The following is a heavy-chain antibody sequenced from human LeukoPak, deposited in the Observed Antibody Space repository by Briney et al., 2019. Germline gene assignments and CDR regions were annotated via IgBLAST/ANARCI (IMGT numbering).Heavy chain of an antibody. CDR2: IYYSGST. V-gene: IGHV4-59*01. CDR3: ARVYLATLDY. J-gene: IGHJ4*02. D-gene: IGHD5-12*01. Sequence: PSETLSLTCTVSGGSISSYYWSWIRQPPGKGLEWIGYIYYSGSTSYNPSLKSRVTISVDTSKNQFSLKLSSVTAADTAVYYCARVYLATLDYWGQGTLVTVSS. CDR1: GGSISSYY.